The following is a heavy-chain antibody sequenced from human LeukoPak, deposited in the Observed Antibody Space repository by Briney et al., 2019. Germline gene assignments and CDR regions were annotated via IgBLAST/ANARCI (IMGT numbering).Heavy chain of an antibody. Sequence: SETLSLTCTVSSGSISSGDYYWSWIRQPPGKGLEWIGYIYYSGSTYYNPSLKSRVTISVDTSKNQFSLKLSSVTAADTAVYYCARVLLAYCGGDCYPYYYYYYMDVWGKGTTVTVSS. V-gene: IGHV4-30-4*08. D-gene: IGHD2-21*01. CDR3: ARVLLAYCGGDCYPYYYYYYMDV. J-gene: IGHJ6*03. CDR2: IYYSGST. CDR1: SGSISSGDYY.